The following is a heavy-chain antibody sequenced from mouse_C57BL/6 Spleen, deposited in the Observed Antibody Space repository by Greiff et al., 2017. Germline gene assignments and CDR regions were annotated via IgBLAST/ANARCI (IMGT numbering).Heavy chain of an antibody. Sequence: QVQLQQSGAELVKPGASVKLSCKASGYTFTSYWMQWVKQRPGQGLEWIGEIDPSDSYTNYNQKFKGKATLTVDTSSSAAYMQLSSLTSEDSAVYYCARTLYCGSSLRYFDVWGTGTTVTVSS. CDR2: IDPSDSYT. V-gene: IGHV1-50*01. J-gene: IGHJ1*03. CDR1: GYTFTSYW. D-gene: IGHD1-1*01. CDR3: ARTLYCGSSLRYFDV.